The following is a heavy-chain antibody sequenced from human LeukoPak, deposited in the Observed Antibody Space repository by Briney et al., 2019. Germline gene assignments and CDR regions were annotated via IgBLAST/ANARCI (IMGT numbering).Heavy chain of an antibody. D-gene: IGHD3-9*01. CDR1: GFTFSSYG. CDR2: ISGSGGST. V-gene: IGHV3-23*01. CDR3: AKEPGGYDILPRVGSGLNWFDP. J-gene: IGHJ5*02. Sequence: GGTLRLSCAASGFTFSSYGMSWVRQAPGKGLEWVSAISGSGGSTYYADSVKGRFTISRDNSKNTLYLQMNSLRAEDTAVCYCAKEPGGYDILPRVGSGLNWFDPWGQGTLVTVSS.